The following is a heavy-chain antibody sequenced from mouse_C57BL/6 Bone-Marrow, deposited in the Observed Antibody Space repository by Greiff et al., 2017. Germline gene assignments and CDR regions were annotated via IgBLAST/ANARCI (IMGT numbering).Heavy chain of an antibody. V-gene: IGHV1-42*01. Sequence: VQLQQSGPELVKPGASVKISCKASGYSFTGYYMNWVKQSPEKSLEWIGEINPSTGGTTFNQKFKAKATLTVDKSSSTAYMQLKSLTSEDSAVYYCARDNGSPWFAYWGQGTLVTVSA. J-gene: IGHJ3*01. CDR2: INPSTGGT. CDR1: GYSFTGYY. D-gene: IGHD1-1*01. CDR3: ARDNGSPWFAY.